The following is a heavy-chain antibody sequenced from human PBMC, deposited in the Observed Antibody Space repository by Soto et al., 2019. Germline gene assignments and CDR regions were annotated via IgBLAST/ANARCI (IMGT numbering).Heavy chain of an antibody. CDR2: IYYSGT. J-gene: IGHJ4*02. D-gene: IGHD2-15*01. V-gene: IGHV4-30-4*01. CDR1: GGTITSDDYH. CDR3: ARDLAYCASGSCYAKWGS. Sequence: SETLSLTCTVSGGTITSDDYHWTWIRQPPGKGLEWIGFIYYSGTYYNPSLGGRVTISVDTSKNEFSLKLSSVTAADTAVYYCARDLAYCASGSCYAKWGSWGQGTLVTVSS.